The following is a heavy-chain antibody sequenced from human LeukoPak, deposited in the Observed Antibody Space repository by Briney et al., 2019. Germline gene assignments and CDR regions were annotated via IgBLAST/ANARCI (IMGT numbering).Heavy chain of an antibody. CDR2: IYTSGGT. Sequence: SETLSLTCTVSGGSISSYYWSWIRQPAGKGLEWIGRIYTSGGTNYNPSLKSRVTMSVDTSKNQFSLKLSSVTAADTAVYYCARDADCSGGSCYFWYWGQGTLVTVSS. D-gene: IGHD2-15*01. CDR3: ARDADCSGGSCYFWY. J-gene: IGHJ4*02. CDR1: GGSISSYY. V-gene: IGHV4-4*07.